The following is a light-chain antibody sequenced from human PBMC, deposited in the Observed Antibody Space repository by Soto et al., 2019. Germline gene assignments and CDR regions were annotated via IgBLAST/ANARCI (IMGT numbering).Light chain of an antibody. CDR3: SSYTRDTTLDVL. Sequence: QSVLTQPASVSGSPGQSITISCTGTSSDVGGYNSVSWYQQHPGKGPKLMIYDVSYRPSGISNRFSGSKSGNTASLTISGLQAEDEADYYCSSYTRDTTLDVLFGGGTKLTVL. J-gene: IGLJ2*01. CDR2: DVS. V-gene: IGLV2-14*03. CDR1: SSDVGGYNS.